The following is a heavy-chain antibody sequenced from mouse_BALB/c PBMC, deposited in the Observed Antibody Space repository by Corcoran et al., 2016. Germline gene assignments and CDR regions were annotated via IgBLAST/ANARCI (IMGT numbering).Heavy chain of an antibody. D-gene: IGHD1-1*01. V-gene: IGHV1-18*01. J-gene: IGHJ2*01. CDR1: GYTFTEYT. CDR2: TNPNNGGT. Sequence: EVQLQQSGPELVKPGASVKISCKTSGYTFTEYTMHWVKQSHGKSLEWIGGTNPNNGGTSYNQKFKGKATLTVDKSSSTAYMELRSLTSEDSAVYYCASPYYYGSYYFDYWGQGTTLTVSS. CDR3: ASPYYYGSYYFDY.